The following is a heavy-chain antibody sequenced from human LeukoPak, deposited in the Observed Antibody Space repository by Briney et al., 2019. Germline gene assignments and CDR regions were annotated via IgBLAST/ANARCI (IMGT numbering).Heavy chain of an antibody. CDR3: ARDSPYYYGSGSYQENWFDP. Sequence: GASAKVSCKASGYTFTSYGIRWVRQAPGQGLEWMGWISAYNGNTNYAQKLQGRVTMTTDTSTSTAYMELRSLRSDDTAVYYCARDSPYYYGSGSYQENWFDPWGQGTLVTVSS. V-gene: IGHV1-18*01. CDR2: ISAYNGNT. CDR1: GYTFTSYG. D-gene: IGHD3-10*01. J-gene: IGHJ5*02.